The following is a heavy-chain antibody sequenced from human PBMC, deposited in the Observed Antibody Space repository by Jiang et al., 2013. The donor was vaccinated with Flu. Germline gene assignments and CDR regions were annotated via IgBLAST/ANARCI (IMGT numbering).Heavy chain of an antibody. CDR3: AKGGPGVKVYYYYGMDV. D-gene: IGHD3-3*01. J-gene: IGHJ6*04. V-gene: IGHV3-23*01. Sequence: GKGLEWVSAISGSGGSTYYADSVKGRFTISRDNSKNTLYLQMNSLRAEDTAVYYCAKGGPGVKVYYYYGMDVWGKGTTVTVSS. CDR2: ISGSGGST.